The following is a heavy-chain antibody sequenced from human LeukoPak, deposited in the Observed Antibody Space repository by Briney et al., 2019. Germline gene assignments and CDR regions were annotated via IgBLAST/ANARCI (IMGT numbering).Heavy chain of an antibody. CDR1: GFTFSDYY. CDR3: ARSVEYYFDY. Sequence: GGSLRLSCAASGFTFSDYYMSWIRQAPGKGLEWVLYIGSSSTNTNYADSVKGRFTISRDNAKNSLYLQMNSLRAEDTAVYYCARSVEYYFDYLGQGTLVTVSS. D-gene: IGHD4-23*01. V-gene: IGHV3-11*03. CDR2: IGSSSTNT. J-gene: IGHJ4*02.